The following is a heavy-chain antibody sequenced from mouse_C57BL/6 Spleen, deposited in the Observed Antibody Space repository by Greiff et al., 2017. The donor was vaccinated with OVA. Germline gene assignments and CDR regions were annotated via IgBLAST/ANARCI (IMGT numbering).Heavy chain of an antibody. Sequence: QVQLKESGAELVKPGASVKLSCKASGYTFTEYTIHWVKQRSGQGLEWIGWFYPGSGSIKYNEKFEDKATLTADKSSSTVYMELSRLTSEDSAVYFCARHEDGELGFDYWGQGTTLTVSS. CDR1: GYTFTEYT. V-gene: IGHV1-62-2*01. CDR3: ARHEDGELGFDY. D-gene: IGHD3-1*01. CDR2: FYPGSGSI. J-gene: IGHJ2*01.